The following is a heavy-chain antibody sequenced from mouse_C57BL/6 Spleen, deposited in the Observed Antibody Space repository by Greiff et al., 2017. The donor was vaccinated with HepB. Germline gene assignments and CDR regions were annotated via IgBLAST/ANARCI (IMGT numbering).Heavy chain of an antibody. Sequence: QVQLQQPGAELVKPGASVKLSCKASGYTFTSYWMQWVKQRPGQGLEWIGELDPSDSYTNYHQTFKGKATLPVDTSSSTAYMQLSSLTSEDSAVYYCARSTTVVAKDFDYWGQGTTLTVAS. V-gene: IGHV1-50*01. J-gene: IGHJ2*01. CDR1: GYTFTSYW. CDR3: ARSTTVVAKDFDY. CDR2: LDPSDSYT. D-gene: IGHD1-1*01.